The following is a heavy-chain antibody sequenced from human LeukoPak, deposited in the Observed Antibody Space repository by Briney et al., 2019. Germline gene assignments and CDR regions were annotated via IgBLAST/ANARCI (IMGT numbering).Heavy chain of an antibody. CDR3: AGRGYSYGYGGWWGYFDY. CDR1: GGSFSGYY. Sequence: SETLSLTCAVYGGSFSGYYWSWIRQPPGKGLEWIGEINHSGSTNYNPSLKSRVTISVDTSKNQFSLKLSSVTAADTAVYYCAGRGYSYGYGGWWGYFDYWGQGTLVTVSS. V-gene: IGHV4-34*01. D-gene: IGHD5-18*01. CDR2: INHSGST. J-gene: IGHJ4*02.